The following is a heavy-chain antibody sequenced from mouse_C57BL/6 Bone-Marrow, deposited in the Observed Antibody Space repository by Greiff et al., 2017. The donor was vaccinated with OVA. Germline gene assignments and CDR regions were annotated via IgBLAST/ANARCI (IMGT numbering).Heavy chain of an antibody. V-gene: IGHV1-36*01. Sequence: VQLQQSGPVLVKPGPSVKISCKASGFTFTDYYMHWVKQSHGKSLEWIGLVYPYNGGTSYNQKFKGKATLTVDTSSSTAYMELNSLTSEDSAVYYCAREVPFTTVVYWYFDVWGTGTTVTVSS. D-gene: IGHD1-1*01. J-gene: IGHJ1*03. CDR3: AREVPFTTVVYWYFDV. CDR2: VYPYNGGT. CDR1: GFTFTDYY.